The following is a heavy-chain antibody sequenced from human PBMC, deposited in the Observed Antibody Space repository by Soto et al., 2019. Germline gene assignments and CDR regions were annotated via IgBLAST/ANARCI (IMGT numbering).Heavy chain of an antibody. V-gene: IGHV4-34*01. Sequence: QVQLQQWGAGLLKPSETLSLTCAVYGGSFSDYSWTWIRQPPGKGLEWIGEINDSGSTNYTPSLERRVTISRYTSKNRFSLKLSSATAADTAVYYCARGSHKLHSYDSSGFYHYVDYWGQGSLVTVSS. CDR3: ARGSHKLHSYDSSGFYHYVDY. D-gene: IGHD3-22*01. J-gene: IGHJ4*02. CDR2: INDSGST. CDR1: GGSFSDYS.